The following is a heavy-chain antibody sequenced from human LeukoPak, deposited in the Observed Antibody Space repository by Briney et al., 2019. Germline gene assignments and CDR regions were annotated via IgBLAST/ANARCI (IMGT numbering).Heavy chain of an antibody. Sequence: SETLSLTCAVYGGSFSGYYWSWIRQPPGKGLEWIGEINHSGSTNYNPSLKSRVTISVDTSKNQFSLMLSSVTAADTAVYYCARRRVSSARPDAFDIWGQGTMVTVSS. CDR3: ARRRVSSARPDAFDI. V-gene: IGHV4-34*01. J-gene: IGHJ3*02. D-gene: IGHD6-25*01. CDR1: GGSFSGYY. CDR2: INHSGST.